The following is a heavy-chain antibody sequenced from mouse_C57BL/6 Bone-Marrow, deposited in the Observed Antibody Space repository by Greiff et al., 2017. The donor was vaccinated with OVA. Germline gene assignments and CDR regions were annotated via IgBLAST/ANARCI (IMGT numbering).Heavy chain of an antibody. CDR2: IDPEDGDT. CDR1: GFNIKDYY. V-gene: IGHV14-1*01. J-gene: IGHJ3*01. D-gene: IGHD2-3*01. Sequence: EVKLMESGAELVRPGASVKLSCTASGFNIKDYYLHWVKQRPEQGLAWIGRIDPEDGDTEYAPKFQGQATMTADTSSNTAYLQLSSLTSEDTAVDYCTTWGGYYDWVAYWGQGTLVTVSA. CDR3: TTWGGYYDWVAY.